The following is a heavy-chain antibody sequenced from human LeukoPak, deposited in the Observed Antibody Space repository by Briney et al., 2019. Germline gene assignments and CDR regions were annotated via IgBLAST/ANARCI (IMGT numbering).Heavy chain of an antibody. V-gene: IGHV1-2*02. CDR3: ARELQWQDISGSGY. CDR2: INPNSGGT. D-gene: IGHD3-22*01. J-gene: IGHJ4*02. CDR1: GYTFIGYY. Sequence: ASVKVSCKASGYTFIGYYLHWVRQAPGQGLEWMGWINPNSGGTNYAQKFQGRVTMTRDTSISTAYMELSRLRSDDTAVYYCARELQWQDISGSGYWGQGTLVTVSS.